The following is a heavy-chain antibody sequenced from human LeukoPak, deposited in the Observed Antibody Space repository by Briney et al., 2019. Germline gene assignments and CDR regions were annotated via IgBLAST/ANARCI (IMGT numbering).Heavy chain of an antibody. J-gene: IGHJ4*02. Sequence: PGGSLRLSCAASGFTFSSYGMHWVRQAPGKGLEWVALISYDGSNSNYTDSVKGRFTISRDNSKNTLYLQMNSLRADDTAVYYCAKDTNYGGYPAPFDCWGQGTMATVSS. CDR3: AKDTNYGGYPAPFDC. D-gene: IGHD4-23*01. V-gene: IGHV3-30*18. CDR2: ISYDGSNS. CDR1: GFTFSSYG.